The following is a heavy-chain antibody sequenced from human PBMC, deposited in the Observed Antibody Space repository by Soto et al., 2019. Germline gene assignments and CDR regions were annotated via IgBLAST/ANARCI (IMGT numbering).Heavy chain of an antibody. V-gene: IGHV3-21*01. Sequence: GGSLRLSCAASGFTFSSDSMNWVRQAPGKGLEWVSSISSSSSYIYYADSVKGRFTISRDNAKNSLYLQMNSLRAEDTAVYYCARDWRAPALTNTNPDYWGQGTLVTVSS. J-gene: IGHJ4*02. CDR2: ISSSSSYI. D-gene: IGHD3-3*01. CDR3: ARDWRAPALTNTNPDY. CDR1: GFTFSSDS.